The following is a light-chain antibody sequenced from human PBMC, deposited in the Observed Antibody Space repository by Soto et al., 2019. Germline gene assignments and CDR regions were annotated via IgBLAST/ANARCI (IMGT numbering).Light chain of an antibody. CDR3: SSYKRSSTLYV. CDR2: DVS. CDR1: SSDVGGYNY. Sequence: QSALTQPASVSGSPGQSITISCTGTSSDVGGYNYVSWYQQHPGKAPKLMISDVSNRPSGVSNRFSGSKSGVTASLTISGLQAEDEADYYCSSYKRSSTLYVFGTGTKLTVL. V-gene: IGLV2-14*01. J-gene: IGLJ1*01.